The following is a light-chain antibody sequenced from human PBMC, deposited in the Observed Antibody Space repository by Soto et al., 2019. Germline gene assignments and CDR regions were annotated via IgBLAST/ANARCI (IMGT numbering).Light chain of an antibody. CDR2: DAS. CDR3: QQYTPTPRT. V-gene: IGKV1-5*01. Sequence: DIQMTQCPSTLSASVGDGVTITCRASQSVSNWLAWYQQKPGQAPNLLIYDASSLESGVPSRLRGSGSGTEFTLTISSLKPDDFATYSCQQYTPTPRTFGHGTKVDIK. CDR1: QSVSNW. J-gene: IGKJ1*01.